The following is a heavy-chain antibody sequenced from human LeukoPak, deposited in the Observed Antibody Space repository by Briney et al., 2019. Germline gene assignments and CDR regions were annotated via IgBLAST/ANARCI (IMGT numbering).Heavy chain of an antibody. CDR1: GGSISSGSYY. CDR2: IYTSGST. D-gene: IGHD5/OR15-5a*01. J-gene: IGHJ3*02. Sequence: KPSETLSLTCTVSGGSISSGSYYWSWIRQPAGKGLEWIGRIYTSGSTNYNPSLKSRVTISVDTSKNQFSLKLSSVTAADTAVYYCARGVPGDAFDIWGQGTMVTVSS. CDR3: ARGVPGDAFDI. V-gene: IGHV4-61*02.